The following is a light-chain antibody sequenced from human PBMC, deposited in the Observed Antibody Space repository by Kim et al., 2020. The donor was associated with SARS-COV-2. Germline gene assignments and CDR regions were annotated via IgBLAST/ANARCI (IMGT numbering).Light chain of an antibody. J-gene: IGLJ2*01. CDR2: QDA. V-gene: IGLV3-1*01. CDR3: QAWDSSTVV. CDR1: KLEDKF. Sequence: SYELTQPPSVSVSPGQTASITCSGEKLEDKFACWYQQKPGQSPVLVIYQDAKRPSGIPERFSGSNSGNTATLTISGAQAMDEADYYCQAWDSSTVVFGGETQLTVL.